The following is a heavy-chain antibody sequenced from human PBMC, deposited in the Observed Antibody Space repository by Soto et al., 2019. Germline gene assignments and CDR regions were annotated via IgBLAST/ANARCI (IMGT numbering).Heavy chain of an antibody. Sequence: GESLTISCKGSRYSFTSYWISWVRQMPGKGLEWMGRIDPSDSYTNYSPSFQGHVTISADKSISTAYLQWSSLKASDTAMYYCARHTHYDFWSGYYIGRYGMDVWGQGTTVTVSS. V-gene: IGHV5-10-1*01. CDR2: IDPSDSYT. D-gene: IGHD3-3*01. J-gene: IGHJ6*02. CDR1: RYSFTSYW. CDR3: ARHTHYDFWSGYYIGRYGMDV.